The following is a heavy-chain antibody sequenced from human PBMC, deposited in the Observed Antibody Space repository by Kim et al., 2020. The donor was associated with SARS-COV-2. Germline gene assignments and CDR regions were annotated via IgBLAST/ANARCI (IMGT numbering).Heavy chain of an antibody. CDR2: IWYDGSNK. D-gene: IGHD2-15*01. Sequence: GGSLRLSCAASGFTFSSYGMHWVRQAPGKGLEWVAVIWYDGSNKYYADSVKGRFTISRDNSKNTLYLQMNSLRAEDTAVYYCARDRETYNILYYFDYWGQGTLVTVSS. CDR3: ARDRETYNILYYFDY. V-gene: IGHV3-33*01. J-gene: IGHJ4*02. CDR1: GFTFSSYG.